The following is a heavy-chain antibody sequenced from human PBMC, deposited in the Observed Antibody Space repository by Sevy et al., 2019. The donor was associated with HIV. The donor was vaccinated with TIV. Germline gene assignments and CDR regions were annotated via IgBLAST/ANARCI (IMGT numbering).Heavy chain of an antibody. CDR3: ARGVTYYYDSSGYYYVFYYYGMDV. D-gene: IGHD3-22*01. J-gene: IGHJ6*02. CDR1: GYTFTSYG. CDR2: ISAYNGNT. Sequence: ASVKVSCKASGYTFTSYGISWVRQAPGQGLEWMGWISAYNGNTNYAQKLQGRVTMTTDTSTSTAYMELRSLRSDDTAVYYCARGVTYYYDSSGYYYVFYYYGMDVWGQGTTVTSP. V-gene: IGHV1-18*01.